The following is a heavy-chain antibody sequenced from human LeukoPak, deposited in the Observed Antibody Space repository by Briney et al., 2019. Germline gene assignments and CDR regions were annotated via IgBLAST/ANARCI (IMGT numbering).Heavy chain of an antibody. V-gene: IGHV3-48*03. CDR2: ISSSGSTI. CDR1: GFTFSSYE. CDR3: ARVVEVWYSMDV. D-gene: IGHD2-21*01. Sequence: GGSLRLSCAASGFTFSSYEMNWVRQAPGKGLEWVSYISSSGSTIYYADSVKGRFTISRDNAKNPLYLQMNSLRAEDTAVYYCARVVEVWYSMDVWGKGATVTVSS. J-gene: IGHJ6*04.